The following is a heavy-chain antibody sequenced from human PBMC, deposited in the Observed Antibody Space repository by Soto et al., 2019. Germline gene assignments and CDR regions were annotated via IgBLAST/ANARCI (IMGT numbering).Heavy chain of an antibody. D-gene: IGHD6-13*01. CDR2: INPNSGGT. Sequence: ASVKVSCKASGYTFTGYYMHWVRQAPGQGLEGMGWINPNSGGTNYAQKFQGRVTMTRATSISTAYMALSRLISDGTAVYFCARDNSSDYYYCMGVWGQGTTVTVSS. J-gene: IGHJ6*02. CDR3: ARDNSSDYYYCMGV. V-gene: IGHV1-2*02. CDR1: GYTFTGYY.